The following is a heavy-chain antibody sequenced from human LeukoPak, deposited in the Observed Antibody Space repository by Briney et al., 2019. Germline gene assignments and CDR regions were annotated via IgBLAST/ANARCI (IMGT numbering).Heavy chain of an antibody. CDR1: GFIFSSYW. Sequence: GGSLRLSCAASGFIFSSYWMTWVRQAPGKGLEWVANIKQAGSENSYVDSVKGRFAISRDNAKNMVFLQMNSLRVDDTAVYYCASLVYSNDSDDFWGQGTLVIVSS. V-gene: IGHV3-7*01. CDR3: ASLVYSNDSDDF. CDR2: IKQAGSEN. D-gene: IGHD3-10*01. J-gene: IGHJ4*02.